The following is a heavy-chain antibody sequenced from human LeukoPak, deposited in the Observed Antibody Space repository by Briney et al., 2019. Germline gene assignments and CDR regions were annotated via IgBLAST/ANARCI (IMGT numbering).Heavy chain of an antibody. CDR1: GFTFGDYA. CDR2: ISYNGYNA. D-gene: IGHD6-19*01. CDR3: ARGRMLRSGWAEYFDS. J-gene: IGHJ4*02. Sequence: GGSLRLSCAASGFTFGDYAMHWVRQAPGKGLEYVSSISYNGYNAYYAESVKGRFTISRDNFKNMVFLQMGSLRPDDMAVYYCARGRMLRSGWAEYFDSWGQGTLVTVSS. V-gene: IGHV3-64*02.